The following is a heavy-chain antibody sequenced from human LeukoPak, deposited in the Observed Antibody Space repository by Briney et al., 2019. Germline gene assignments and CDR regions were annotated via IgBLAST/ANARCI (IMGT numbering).Heavy chain of an antibody. Sequence: GGSLRLSCAASGFTFSRHWMSWVRQAPGKRLEWVANTKQDGSEKYYVDSVKGRFTISRDNAKNSLYLQMNSLRAEDTAVYYCARTYYDSGSLIENWGQGTLVTVSS. J-gene: IGHJ4*02. CDR1: GFTFSRHW. CDR3: ARTYYDSGSLIEN. D-gene: IGHD3-10*01. CDR2: TKQDGSEK. V-gene: IGHV3-7*01.